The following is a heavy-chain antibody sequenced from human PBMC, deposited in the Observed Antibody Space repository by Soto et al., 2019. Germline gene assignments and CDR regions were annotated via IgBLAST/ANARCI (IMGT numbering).Heavy chain of an antibody. D-gene: IGHD3-10*01. J-gene: IGHJ6*02. V-gene: IGHV1-69*13. CDR1: GVTFSSYA. CDR3: ARDRESGITIVRGILEDGMDV. CDR2: IIPIFGTA. Sequence: SVKVSCKASGVTFSSYAISWVRQAPGQGLEWMGGIIPIFGTANYAQKFQGRVTITADESTSTAYMELSSRRSEDTAVYYCARDRESGITIVRGILEDGMDVWSQGTTVTVAS.